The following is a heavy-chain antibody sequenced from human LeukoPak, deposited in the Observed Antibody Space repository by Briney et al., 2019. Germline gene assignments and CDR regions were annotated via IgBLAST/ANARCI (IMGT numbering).Heavy chain of an antibody. CDR3: ARGIAVAGDNFDY. D-gene: IGHD6-19*01. V-gene: IGHV4-39*01. Sequence: SETLSLTCTVSGGSISSSSYYWGWIRQPPGKGLEWIGSIYYSGSTYYNPSLKSRVTISVDTSKNQFSLKLSSVTAADTAVYYCARGIAVAGDNFDYWGQGTLVTVPS. CDR1: GGSISSSSYY. CDR2: IYYSGST. J-gene: IGHJ4*02.